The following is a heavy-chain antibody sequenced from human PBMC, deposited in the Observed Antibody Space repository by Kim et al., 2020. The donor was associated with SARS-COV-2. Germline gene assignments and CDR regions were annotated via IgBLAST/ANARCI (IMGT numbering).Heavy chain of an antibody. CDR1: GFSFDDYA. CDR2: ISRDGVST. CDR3: AKCLEAWNDGVDAFDI. V-gene: IGHV3-43*02. Sequence: GGSLRLSCAASGFSFDDYAMHWVRQVPGKGLESVSLISRDGVSTYYADSVKGRFTISRDNGKNSLYLQMNSLRTEDTALYYCAKCLEAWNDGVDAFDIWGQGTMVTVSS. D-gene: IGHD1-1*01. J-gene: IGHJ3*02.